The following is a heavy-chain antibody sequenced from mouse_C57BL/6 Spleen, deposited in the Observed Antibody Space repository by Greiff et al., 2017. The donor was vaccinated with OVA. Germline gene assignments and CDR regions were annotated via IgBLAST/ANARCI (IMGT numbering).Heavy chain of an antibody. CDR1: GYTFTSYW. Sequence: QVQLQQSGAELVKPGASVKLSCKASGYTFTSYWMQWVKQRPGQGLEWIGEIDPSDSYTNYNQKFKGKATLTVDTSSSTAYMQLSSLTSEDSAVYYCARVTTVVRYYFDYWGQGTTLTVSS. V-gene: IGHV1-50*01. CDR3: ARVTTVVRYYFDY. J-gene: IGHJ2*01. CDR2: IDPSDSYT. D-gene: IGHD1-1*01.